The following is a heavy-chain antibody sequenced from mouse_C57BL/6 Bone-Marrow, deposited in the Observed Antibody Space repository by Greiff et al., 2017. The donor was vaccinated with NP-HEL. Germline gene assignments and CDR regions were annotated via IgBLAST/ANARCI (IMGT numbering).Heavy chain of an antibody. Sequence: QVQLKESGAELARPGASVKMSCKASGYTFTSYTMHWVKQRPGQGLEWIGYINPSSGYTKYNQKFKDKATLTADKSSSTAYMQLSSLTSEDSAVYYCARRVVASSAMDYWGQGTSVTVSS. D-gene: IGHD1-1*01. J-gene: IGHJ4*01. V-gene: IGHV1-4*01. CDR1: GYTFTSYT. CDR2: INPSSGYT. CDR3: ARRVVASSAMDY.